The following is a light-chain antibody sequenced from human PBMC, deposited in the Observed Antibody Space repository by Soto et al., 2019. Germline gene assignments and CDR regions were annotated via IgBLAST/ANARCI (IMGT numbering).Light chain of an antibody. Sequence: QSALTQLRSVSGSPGQSVTISCTGTSSDVGGYNYVSWYQLHPGKAPKLMVYEVSNRPSGVSNRFSGSKSGNTASLTISGLQAEDEADYYCSSYKSSTAYVFGTGTKVTVL. J-gene: IGLJ1*01. CDR3: SSYKSSTAYV. V-gene: IGLV2-14*01. CDR1: SSDVGGYNY. CDR2: EVS.